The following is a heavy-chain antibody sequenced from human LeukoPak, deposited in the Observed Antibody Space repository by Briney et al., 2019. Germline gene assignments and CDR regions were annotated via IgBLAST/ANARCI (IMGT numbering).Heavy chain of an antibody. D-gene: IGHD3-10*01. V-gene: IGHV1-8*01. CDR2: MNPNSGNT. Sequence: ASVKVSCKASGYTFTSYDINWVRQATGQGLEWMGWMNPNSGNTGHAQKFQGRVTMTRNTSISTAYMELSSLRSEDTAVYYCARRRRNTMVRGVIILDYWGQGTLVTVSS. J-gene: IGHJ4*02. CDR3: ARRRRNTMVRGVIILDY. CDR1: GYTFTSYD.